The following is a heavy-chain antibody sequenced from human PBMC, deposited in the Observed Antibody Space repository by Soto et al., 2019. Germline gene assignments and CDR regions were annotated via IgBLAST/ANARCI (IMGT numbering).Heavy chain of an antibody. CDR2: ISGSGGSA. CDR1: GFPFSRYA. J-gene: IGHJ6*02. V-gene: IGHV3-23*01. D-gene: IGHD6-6*01. Sequence: EVQLLESGGGLVQPGGSLRLSCAASGFPFSRYAMSCVRQAPGKGLEWVSAISGSGGSAYYADSVKGLFTISRNNSENTLYLQMNSLRAEYTAVYYCAGRSSIAARPGTYYYGMAFWGQGTTVTVS. CDR3: AGRSSIAARPGTYYYGMAF.